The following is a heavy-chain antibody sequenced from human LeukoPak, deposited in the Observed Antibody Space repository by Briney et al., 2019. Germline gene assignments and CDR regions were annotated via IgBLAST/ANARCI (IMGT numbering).Heavy chain of an antibody. CDR2: ISSSGGYI. CDR1: GFPFSSYS. Sequence: GGSLRLSCAASGFPFSSYSMNWVRQAPGKGLEWVSSISSSGGYIKYADSVRGRFTTSRDNAKNSLYLQMNSLTAEDTAVYYCARDGGGGYFDYWGQGTLVTVSS. V-gene: IGHV3-21*01. D-gene: IGHD3-16*01. J-gene: IGHJ4*02. CDR3: ARDGGGGYFDY.